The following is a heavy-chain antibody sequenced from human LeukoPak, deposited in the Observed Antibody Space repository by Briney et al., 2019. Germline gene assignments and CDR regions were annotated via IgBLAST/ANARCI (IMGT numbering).Heavy chain of an antibody. CDR3: TTDSYCSTTTCYASSNYYYGLDA. CDR1: GFTFSNAW. CDR2: IYRNADGGTT. V-gene: IGHV3-15*05. Sequence: GGSLRLSCAASGFTFSNAWMTWVRQAPGKGLEWVGRIYRNADGGTTDYAAPVKGRFTISRDDSKNTLYLQMNSLKTEDTAVYYCTTDSYCSTTTCYASSNYYYGLDAWGQGTAVTVSS. D-gene: IGHD2-2*01. J-gene: IGHJ6*02.